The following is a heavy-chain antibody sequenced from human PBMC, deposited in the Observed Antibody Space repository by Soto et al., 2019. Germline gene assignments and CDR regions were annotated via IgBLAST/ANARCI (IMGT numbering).Heavy chain of an antibody. V-gene: IGHV1-18*01. J-gene: IGHJ6*02. CDR1: GYTFTRSG. CDR2: ISTYNGDT. D-gene: IGHD4-17*01. CDR3: ASHYGIDGVPHRPYYYGMDG. Sequence: ASVKVSCKASGYTFTRSGISWVRQAPGQGLEWMGWISTYNGDTNYAQTFQGRVTMTTDTSTSTVHMEVRSLRSDDTAVYYCASHYGIDGVPHRPYYYGMDGWGQGTKVTVPS.